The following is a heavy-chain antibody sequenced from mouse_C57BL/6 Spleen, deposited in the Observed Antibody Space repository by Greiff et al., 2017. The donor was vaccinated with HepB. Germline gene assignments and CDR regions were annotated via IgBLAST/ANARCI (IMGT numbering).Heavy chain of an antibody. CDR2: ISDGGSYT. V-gene: IGHV5-4*01. CDR1: GFTFSSYA. J-gene: IGHJ1*03. CDR3: ARLGPASYHWYFDV. Sequence: VQLKESGGGLVKPGGSLKLSCAASGFTFSSYAMSWVRQTPEKRLEWVATISDGGSYTYYPDNVKGRFTISRDNAKNNLYLQMSHLKSEDTAMYYCARLGPASYHWYFDVWGTGTTVTVSS. D-gene: IGHD4-1*01.